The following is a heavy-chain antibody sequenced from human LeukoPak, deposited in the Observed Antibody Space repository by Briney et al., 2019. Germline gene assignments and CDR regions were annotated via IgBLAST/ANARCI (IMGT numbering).Heavy chain of an antibody. Sequence: SETLSLTCAVYGGSFSGYYWSWIRQPPGKGLEWIGEINHSGSTNYNPSLKSRVTISVDTSKNQFSLKLSSVTAADTAVYYCARQPGYSRLKGPIDYWGQGTLVTVSS. J-gene: IGHJ4*02. CDR2: INHSGST. CDR1: GGSFSGYY. CDR3: ARQPGYSRLKGPIDY. V-gene: IGHV4-34*01. D-gene: IGHD6-13*01.